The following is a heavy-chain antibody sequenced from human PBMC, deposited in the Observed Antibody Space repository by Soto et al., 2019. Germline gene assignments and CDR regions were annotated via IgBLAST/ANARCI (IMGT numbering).Heavy chain of an antibody. CDR3: ARHAGYSSTTSCSQNDY. Sequence: PGESLKISVRGSGYSFISYLIAWVRQMRGKGVEWMGIIDPGDSDSRYRPSFQGQVTFSADKSTNNDSLQWSSLKASDTATYYCARHAGYSSTTSCSQNDYWGQGTLVTVSS. J-gene: IGHJ4*02. CDR1: GYSFISYL. V-gene: IGHV5-51*01. CDR2: IDPGDSDS. D-gene: IGHD2-2*01.